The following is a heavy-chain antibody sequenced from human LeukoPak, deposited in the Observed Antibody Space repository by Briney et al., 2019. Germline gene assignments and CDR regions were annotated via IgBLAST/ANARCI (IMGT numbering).Heavy chain of an antibody. CDR3: ARHNYGPYFDY. D-gene: IGHD4-17*01. Sequence: SETLTLTCTVSGGSISGYYWSWIRQPPGRGLEWIGYIHYSGNTNYNPSLKSRVTISADTSKNQFSLKLTSVTAADTAMFYCARHNYGPYFDYWGQGTLVTVSS. CDR1: GGSISGYY. J-gene: IGHJ4*02. V-gene: IGHV4-59*08. CDR2: IHYSGNT.